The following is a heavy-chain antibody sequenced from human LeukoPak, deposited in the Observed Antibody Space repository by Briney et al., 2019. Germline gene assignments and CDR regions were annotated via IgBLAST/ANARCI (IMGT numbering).Heavy chain of an antibody. Sequence: GGSLRLSCAASGFTFSDYSMNWVRQAPGKGLEWVSYIDGSGDTIYYADPVKGRFTISRDSAKNSLDLQMNSLRDEDTAVYYCSRRFDCWGQGTLVTVSS. J-gene: IGHJ4*02. CDR3: SRRFDC. CDR1: GFTFSDYS. V-gene: IGHV3-48*02. CDR2: IDGSGDTI.